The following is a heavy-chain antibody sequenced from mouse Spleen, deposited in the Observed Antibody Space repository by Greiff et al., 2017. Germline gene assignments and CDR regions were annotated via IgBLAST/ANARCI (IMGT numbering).Heavy chain of an antibody. CDR2: ISSGGSYT. CDR3: TRDGTLGRGDWYFDV. V-gene: IGHV5-6-4*01. Sequence: EVMLVESGGGLVKPGGSLKLSCAASGFTFSSYTMSWVRQTPEKRLEWVATISSGGSYTYYPDSVKGRFTISRDNAKNTLYLQMSSLKSEDTAMYYCTRDGTLGRGDWYFDVWGAGTTVTVSS. CDR1: GFTFSSYT. J-gene: IGHJ1*01. D-gene: IGHD4-1*01.